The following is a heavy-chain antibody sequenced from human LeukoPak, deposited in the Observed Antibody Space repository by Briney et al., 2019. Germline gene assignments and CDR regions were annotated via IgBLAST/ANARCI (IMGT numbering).Heavy chain of an antibody. V-gene: IGHV1-18*01. CDR1: GYTFTSYG. Sequence: GASVKVSCKASGYTFTSYGISWVRQAPGQGLEWMGWISAYNGNTNYAQKLQGRVTMTTDTSTSTAYMELRSLRSDDTAVYYCARLEQTGIAVAGTLAVDAFDIWGQGTMVTVSS. D-gene: IGHD6-19*01. J-gene: IGHJ3*02. CDR3: ARLEQTGIAVAGTLAVDAFDI. CDR2: ISAYNGNT.